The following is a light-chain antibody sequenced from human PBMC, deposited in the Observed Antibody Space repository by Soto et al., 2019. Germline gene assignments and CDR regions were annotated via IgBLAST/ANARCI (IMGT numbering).Light chain of an antibody. CDR1: QGIGND. Sequence: AIQMTQSPSSLSASVGDRVTITCRASQGIGNDLGWYQQKPGKAPKLLIYDASTLQSGVPSRFSGSGSGTDFTLTISSLNPEDFATYYCARNYYSWTSGQGTKVQIK. CDR2: DAS. V-gene: IGKV1-6*01. CDR3: ARNYYSWT. J-gene: IGKJ1*01.